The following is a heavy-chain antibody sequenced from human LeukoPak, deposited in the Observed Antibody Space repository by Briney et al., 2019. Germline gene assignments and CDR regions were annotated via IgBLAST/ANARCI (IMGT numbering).Heavy chain of an antibody. D-gene: IGHD6-13*01. CDR1: GYTFNRYG. V-gene: IGHV1-18*01. J-gene: IGHJ5*02. Sequence: GASVKVSCKASGYTFNRYGISWVRQAPGQGLEWMGWISAYNGNTNYAQNFQGRVTMTTDTSTTTAYMELRSLRSDDTAVYYCARDDRIAAAVSWFDPWGQGTLVTVSS. CDR3: ARDDRIAAAVSWFDP. CDR2: ISAYNGNT.